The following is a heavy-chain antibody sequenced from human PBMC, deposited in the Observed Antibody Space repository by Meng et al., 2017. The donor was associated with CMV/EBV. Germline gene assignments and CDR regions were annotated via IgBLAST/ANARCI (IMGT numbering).Heavy chain of an antibody. V-gene: IGHV3-66*02. J-gene: IGHJ5*02. D-gene: IGHD6-19*01. CDR1: GFTVSSNY. CDR3: ARDHSSCCSNWFAP. CDR2: IYSGGST. Sequence: GESLKSSCAASGFTVSSNYMSWVRQAPGKGLEWVSVIYSGGSTYYADSLKGRFTISRDNSKNTLYLQMNSLRAEDTAVYYCARDHSSCCSNWFAPWGPGTLVTVSS.